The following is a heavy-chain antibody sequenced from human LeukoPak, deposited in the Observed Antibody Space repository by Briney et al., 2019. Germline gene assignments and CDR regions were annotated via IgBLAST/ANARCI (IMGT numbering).Heavy chain of an antibody. CDR1: GDSISSYY. V-gene: IGHV4-59*01. D-gene: IGHD4-17*01. CDR2: IYYSGIT. J-gene: IGHJ4*02. CDR3: ARDLYGDYDFDY. Sequence: PSETLSLTCTVSGDSISSYYWSWIRQPPGKGLEWIAYIYYSGITNYNPSLKSRVTISVDTSKNQFSLKLSSVTAADTAVYYCARDLYGDYDFDYWGQGTLVTVSS.